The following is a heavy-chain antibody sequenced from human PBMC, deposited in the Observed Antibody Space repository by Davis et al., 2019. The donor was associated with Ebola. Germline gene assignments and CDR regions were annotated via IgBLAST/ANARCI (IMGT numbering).Heavy chain of an antibody. V-gene: IGHV3-7*01. J-gene: IGHJ5*02. CDR2: IKQDGSDT. Sequence: PGGSLRLSCAASGFSFSDYYMSWVRQAPGRGLEWVAKIKQDGSDTYYLASVKGRFTISRDNAKNSLYLQLNSLRAEDTAVYYCAKDSGWQMSPWGQGTLVAVSS. CDR1: GFSFSDYY. CDR3: AKDSGWQMSP. D-gene: IGHD6-25*01.